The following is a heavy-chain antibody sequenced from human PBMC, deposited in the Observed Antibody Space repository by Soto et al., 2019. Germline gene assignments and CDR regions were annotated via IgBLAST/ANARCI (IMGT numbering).Heavy chain of an antibody. CDR2: INHSGST. Sequence: QVQLQQWGAGLLKPSETLSLTCAVYGGSFSGYYWSWIRQPPGKGLEWIGEINHSGSTNYNPSLKSRVTISVDTSKNQFSLKLSSVTAAGTAVYYCARANIAVAGDAFDIWGQGTMVTVSS. J-gene: IGHJ3*02. V-gene: IGHV4-34*01. CDR1: GGSFSGYY. D-gene: IGHD6-19*01. CDR3: ARANIAVAGDAFDI.